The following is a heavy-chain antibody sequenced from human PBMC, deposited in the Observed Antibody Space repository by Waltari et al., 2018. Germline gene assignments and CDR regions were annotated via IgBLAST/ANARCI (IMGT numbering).Heavy chain of an antibody. D-gene: IGHD3-3*01. V-gene: IGHV2-26*01. Sequence: QVTLTESGPVLVKPTEPLTLTCTVSGFSLSNARMGVSWIRQPPGKALEWLAHIFSNDEKSYSTSLKSRLTISKDTSKSQVVLTMTNMDPVDTATYYCARQVEVGVVIWYNWFDPWGQGTLVTVSS. CDR3: ARQVEVGVVIWYNWFDP. CDR2: IFSNDEK. CDR1: GFSLSNARMG. J-gene: IGHJ5*02.